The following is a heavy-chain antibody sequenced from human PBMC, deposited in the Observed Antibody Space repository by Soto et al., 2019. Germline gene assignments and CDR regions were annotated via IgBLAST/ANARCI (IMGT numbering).Heavy chain of an antibody. CDR2: IYYSGST. J-gene: IGHJ5*02. D-gene: IGHD3-9*01. Sequence: PSETLSLTCTVSGGSISSGDYYWSWIRQPPGKGLEWIGYIYYSGSTYYNPSLKSRVTISVDTSKNQFSLKLSSVTAADTAVYYCARDLRSYDILTGYSRWFDPWGQGTLVTSPQ. CDR3: ARDLRSYDILTGYSRWFDP. CDR1: GGSISSGDYY. V-gene: IGHV4-30-4*01.